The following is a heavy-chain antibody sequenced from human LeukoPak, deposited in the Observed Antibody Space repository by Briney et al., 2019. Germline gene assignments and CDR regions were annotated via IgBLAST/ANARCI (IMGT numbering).Heavy chain of an antibody. V-gene: IGHV3-21*01. D-gene: IGHD2-8*02. CDR1: GFTFSSYS. CDR2: ISSSSSYI. Sequence: GGSLRLSCAASGFTFSSYSMNWVRQAPGKGLEWVSSISSSSSYIYYADSVKGRFTISRDNAKNSLYLQMNSLRAEDTAVYYCARAQILGVAFDIWGQGTMVTVSS. J-gene: IGHJ3*02. CDR3: ARAQILGVAFDI.